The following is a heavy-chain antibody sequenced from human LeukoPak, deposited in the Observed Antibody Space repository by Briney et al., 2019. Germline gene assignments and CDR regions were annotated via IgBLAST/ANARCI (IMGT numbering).Heavy chain of an antibody. D-gene: IGHD3-10*01. CDR1: GYTFTGYY. CDR2: INPNRGGT. Sequence: ASVKVSCKASGYTFTGYYMHWVRQALGQGLEWMGWINPNRGGTNYAQKFQGWVTMTRDTSISTAYMELSRLRSDDTAVYYCARGRGGTMVRGEYGMDVWGKGTTVTVSS. V-gene: IGHV1-2*04. J-gene: IGHJ6*04. CDR3: ARGRGGTMVRGEYGMDV.